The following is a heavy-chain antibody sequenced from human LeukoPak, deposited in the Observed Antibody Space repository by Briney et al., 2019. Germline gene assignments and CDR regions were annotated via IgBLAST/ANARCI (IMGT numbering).Heavy chain of an antibody. CDR3: ARRYNWNFPFDY. J-gene: IGHJ4*02. CDR2: MFYVGST. CDR1: GGSISGISYY. V-gene: IGHV4-39*01. D-gene: IGHD1-7*01. Sequence: SETLSLTCSVSGGSISGISYYWGWIRQPPGKGLEWIGSMFYVGSTYYNPSLRGRVTISIDASKNQFSLKLSSVTAADTAVYYCARRYNWNFPFDYWGQGTLVTVSS.